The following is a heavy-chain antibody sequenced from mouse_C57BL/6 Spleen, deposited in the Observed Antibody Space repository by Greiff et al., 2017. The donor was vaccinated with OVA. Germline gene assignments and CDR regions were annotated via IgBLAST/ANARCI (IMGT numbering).Heavy chain of an antibody. Sequence: QVHVKQSGAELVRPGTSVKVSCKASGYAFTNYLIEWVKQRPGQGLEWIGVINPGSGGTNSNEKVKGKATLTADKSSSTAYMQLSSLTSEDSAVYCGARSDMKGVLDYWGQGTTLTVSS. CDR2: INPGSGGT. J-gene: IGHJ2*01. V-gene: IGHV1-54*01. CDR3: ARSDMKGVLDY. D-gene: IGHD3-3*01. CDR1: GYAFTNYL.